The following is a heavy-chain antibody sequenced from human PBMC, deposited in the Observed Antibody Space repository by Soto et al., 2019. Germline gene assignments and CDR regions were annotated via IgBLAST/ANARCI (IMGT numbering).Heavy chain of an antibody. J-gene: IGHJ4*02. CDR2: ISSNGGST. D-gene: IGHD6-6*01. CDR1: GFTFSSYA. V-gene: IGHV3-64*02. CDR3: ARANYGSYDY. Sequence: AGGTLRLSCAASGFTFSSYAMNWVRQAPGKGLEYVSAISSNGGSTYYADSVKGRFTISRDNSKNPLYLQMGSLRAEDMAVYYCARANYGSYDYWGQGTLVTVSS.